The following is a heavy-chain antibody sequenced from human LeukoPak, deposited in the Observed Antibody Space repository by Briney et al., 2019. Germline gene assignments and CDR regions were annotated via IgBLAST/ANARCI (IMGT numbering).Heavy chain of an antibody. D-gene: IGHD5-18*01. V-gene: IGHV4-39*07. CDR3: VRGRDTAMGS. Sequence: SETLSLTCTVSGGSISSSSYYWGWIRQPPGKGLEWIGSIYYSGSTYYNPSLKSRVTISVDTSKNQFSLQLNSVTPEDTAVYYCVRGRDTAMGSWGQGTLVTVSS. CDR1: GGSISSSSYY. J-gene: IGHJ4*02. CDR2: IYYSGST.